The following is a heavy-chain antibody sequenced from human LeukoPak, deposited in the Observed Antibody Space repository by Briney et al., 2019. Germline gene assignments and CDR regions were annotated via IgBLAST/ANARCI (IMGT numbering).Heavy chain of an antibody. Sequence: ASVKVSCKVSGYTLTELSMHWVRQAPGKGLEWMGGFDPEDGETIYAQKFQGRVTMTEDTSTDTAYMELSSLRSEDTAVYYCAAWVEMATIDAFDIGGQGTMVTVSS. D-gene: IGHD5-24*01. J-gene: IGHJ3*02. V-gene: IGHV1-24*01. CDR2: FDPEDGET. CDR1: GYTLTELS. CDR3: AAWVEMATIDAFDI.